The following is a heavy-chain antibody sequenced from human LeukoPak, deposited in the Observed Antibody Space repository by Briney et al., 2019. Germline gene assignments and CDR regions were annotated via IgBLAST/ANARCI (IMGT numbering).Heavy chain of an antibody. V-gene: IGHV4-4*07. CDR1: GDSISSSY. J-gene: IGHJ4*02. D-gene: IGHD6-19*01. CDR3: ARVRLGRGLDY. CDR2: IHTSGST. Sequence: SETLSLTCTVSGDSISSSYWGWIRQAAGKGLEWIGRIHTSGSTYYSPSLKSRVTMSVDTSTNQFSLKLSSVIAADTAMYYCARVRLGRGLDYWGQGTLVTVSS.